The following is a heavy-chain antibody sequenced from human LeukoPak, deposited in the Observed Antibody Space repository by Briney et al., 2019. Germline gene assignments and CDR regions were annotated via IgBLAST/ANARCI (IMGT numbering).Heavy chain of an antibody. V-gene: IGHV4-39*01. D-gene: IGHD1-26*01. Sequence: SETLSLTCTVSGGSISSSSYYWGWIRQPPGKGLEWIGSIYYSGSTYYNPSLKSRVTISVDTSKNQFSLKLSSVTAADTAVYYCARLVGATRKTYYFDYWGQGTLVTVSS. CDR1: GGSISSSSYY. J-gene: IGHJ4*02. CDR3: ARLVGATRKTYYFDY. CDR2: IYYSGST.